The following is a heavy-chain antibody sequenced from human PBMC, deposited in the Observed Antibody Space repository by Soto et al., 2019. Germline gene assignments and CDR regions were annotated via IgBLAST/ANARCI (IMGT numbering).Heavy chain of an antibody. D-gene: IGHD3-3*01. CDR3: ARGRGGEIFDFWGGYYA. V-gene: IGHV1-69*01. CDR1: GGTFSSYA. J-gene: IGHJ5*02. CDR2: IIPIFGTA. Sequence: QVELVQSGAEVKKPGSSVKVSCKAFGGTFSSYAISWVRQAPGQGLEWMGGIIPIFGTAKYAQKFQGRVTITADESTRTVYMELTSLRAEDTAVFYSARGRGGEIFDFWGGYYAWGQGTLVTVSS.